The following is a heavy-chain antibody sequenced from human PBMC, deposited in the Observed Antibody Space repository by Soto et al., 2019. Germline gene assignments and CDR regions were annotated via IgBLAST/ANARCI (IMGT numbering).Heavy chain of an antibody. CDR1: GFSGFTFSNYA. Sequence: EVQLLESGGGLVQPGGSLRLSCASSGFSGFTFSNYAMSWVRQAPGKGLEWVSGIDGSGANTYHADSVKGRFSISRANSENTLYLQMDSLRAEDTAVYYCAKEVERRFDFRYWGQGTLVTVSS. J-gene: IGHJ4*02. CDR2: IDGSGANT. D-gene: IGHD3-9*01. CDR3: AKEVERRFDFRY. V-gene: IGHV3-23*01.